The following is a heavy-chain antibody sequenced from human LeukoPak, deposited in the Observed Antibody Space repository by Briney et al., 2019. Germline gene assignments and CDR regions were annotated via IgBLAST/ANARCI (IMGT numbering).Heavy chain of an antibody. Sequence: RPSETLSLTCTVSGGSISSSSYYWGWIRQPPGKGLEWIGSIYYSGSTYYNPSLKSRVTISVDTSKNQFSLKLSSVTAADTAVYYCARDFSSSSSVYYYYYMDVWGKGTTVTVSS. CDR1: GGSISSSSYY. CDR2: IYYSGST. CDR3: ARDFSSSSSVYYYYYMDV. D-gene: IGHD6-6*01. V-gene: IGHV4-39*07. J-gene: IGHJ6*03.